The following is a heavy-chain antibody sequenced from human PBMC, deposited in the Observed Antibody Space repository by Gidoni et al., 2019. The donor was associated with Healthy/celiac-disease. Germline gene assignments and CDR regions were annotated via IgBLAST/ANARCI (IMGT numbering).Heavy chain of an antibody. J-gene: IGHJ4*02. Sequence: EVQLVESGGGLVQPGGSLRLSCAASGFTFSSYSMNWVRQAPGKGLEWVSYISSSSSTIYYADSVKGRFTISRDNAKNSLYLQMNSLRAEDTAVYYCARDGAPVLQPFDYWGQGTLVTVSS. V-gene: IGHV3-48*01. D-gene: IGHD1-1*01. CDR3: ARDGAPVLQPFDY. CDR2: ISSSSSTI. CDR1: GFTFSSYS.